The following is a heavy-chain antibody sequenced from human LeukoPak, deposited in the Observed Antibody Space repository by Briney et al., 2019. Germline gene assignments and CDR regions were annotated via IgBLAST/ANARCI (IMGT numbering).Heavy chain of an antibody. CDR3: ARLSGGN. J-gene: IGHJ4*02. Sequence: SETLSLTCAVSGGSISTYYWSWIRQPPGKGLEWIGYINYSGSTNYNPSLKSRVPISVDTSKNQFSLKLSSVTAADTAVYYCARLSGGNWGQGTLVTVSS. CDR1: GGSISTYY. V-gene: IGHV4-59*08. D-gene: IGHD2-15*01. CDR2: INYSGST.